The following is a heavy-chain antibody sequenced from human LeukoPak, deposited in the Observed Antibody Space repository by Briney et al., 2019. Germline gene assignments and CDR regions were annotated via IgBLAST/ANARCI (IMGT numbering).Heavy chain of an antibody. V-gene: IGHV4-34*01. CDR1: GGSFSGYY. CDR2: INHSGST. D-gene: IGHD5-18*01. Sequence: PSETLSLTCAVYGGSFSGYYWSWIRQPPGKGLEWIGEINHSGSTNYNPSLKSRVTISVDTSKNQFSLKLSSVTAADTAVYYCAGGWIQLWSYYFDYWGQGTLVTVSS. J-gene: IGHJ4*02. CDR3: AGGWIQLWSYYFDY.